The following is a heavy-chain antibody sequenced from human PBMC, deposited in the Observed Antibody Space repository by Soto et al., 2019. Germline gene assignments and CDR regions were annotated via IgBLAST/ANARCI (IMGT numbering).Heavy chain of an antibody. Sequence: PGESLKISCAASGFTFSSYWMSWVRQAPGKGLEWVANIKQDGSEKYYVDSVKGRFTISRDNAKNSLYLQMNSLRAEDTAVYYCARAGAVATIKFLPYYYYGMDVWGQGTTVTVSS. D-gene: IGHD5-12*01. V-gene: IGHV3-7*05. J-gene: IGHJ6*02. CDR2: IKQDGSEK. CDR3: ARAGAVATIKFLPYYYYGMDV. CDR1: GFTFSSYW.